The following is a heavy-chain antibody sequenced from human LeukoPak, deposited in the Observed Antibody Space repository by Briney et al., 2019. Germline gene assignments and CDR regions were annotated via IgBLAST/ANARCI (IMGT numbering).Heavy chain of an antibody. CDR3: ARYYYDSSAFFDY. Sequence: PSQTLSLTCTVSGGSISSGDYYWSWFRQPPGKGLEWIGYIYYSGSTYYNPSLKSRVTISVDTSKNQFSLKLSSVTAADTAVYYCARYYYDSSAFFDYWGQGTLVTVSS. CDR1: GGSISSGDYY. V-gene: IGHV4-30-4*01. CDR2: IYYSGST. D-gene: IGHD3-22*01. J-gene: IGHJ4*02.